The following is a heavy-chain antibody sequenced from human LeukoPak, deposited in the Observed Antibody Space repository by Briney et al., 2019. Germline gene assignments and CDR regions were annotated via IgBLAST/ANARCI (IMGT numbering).Heavy chain of an antibody. V-gene: IGHV5-51*01. D-gene: IGHD2-8*01. CDR2: ICPDDSDT. CDR3: ARLAFCTNAVCFSNYYYSMDV. CDR1: GYSFTSYW. J-gene: IGHJ6*03. Sequence: GESLKISCKGSGYSFTSYWIGWVRQMPGKGLEWMGIICPDDSDTKYSPSFQGQVTISADKSISTAYLQWSSLKASDTAMYYCARLAFCTNAVCFSNYYYSMDVWGRRTTVTVSS.